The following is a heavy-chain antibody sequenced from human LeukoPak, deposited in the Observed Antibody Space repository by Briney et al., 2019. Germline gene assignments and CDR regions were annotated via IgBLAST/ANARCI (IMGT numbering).Heavy chain of an antibody. CDR1: GGSFSGYY. J-gene: IGHJ3*02. CDR3: ARTHIVVVPAATDDAFDI. CDR2: INHSGST. V-gene: IGHV4-34*01. Sequence: SETLSLTCAVSGGSFSGYYWSWIRQPPGKGLEWIGEINHSGSTNYNPSLKSRVTISVDTSKNQFSLKLSSVTAADTAVYYCARTHIVVVPAATDDAFDIWGQGTMVTVSS. D-gene: IGHD2-2*01.